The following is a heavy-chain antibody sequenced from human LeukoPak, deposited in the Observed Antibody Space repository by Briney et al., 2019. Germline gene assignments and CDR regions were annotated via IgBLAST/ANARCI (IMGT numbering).Heavy chain of an antibody. J-gene: IGHJ4*02. CDR1: GYTFSNHW. V-gene: IGHV5-51*01. Sequence: GESLKISCQGSGYTFSNHWIGWVRQMPGKGLGWIGIIYPGGSDTRYSPSFQGQVTISADKSISTAYLQWSSLKASDTAMYYCARHHVDTAMVTDYWGQGTLVTVSS. D-gene: IGHD5-18*01. CDR2: IYPGGSDT. CDR3: ARHHVDTAMVTDY.